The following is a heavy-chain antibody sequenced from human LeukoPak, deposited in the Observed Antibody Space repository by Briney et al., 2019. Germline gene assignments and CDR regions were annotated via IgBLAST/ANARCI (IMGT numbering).Heavy chain of an antibody. D-gene: IGHD6-13*01. V-gene: IGHV3-23*01. CDR2: ISGSGGST. Sequence: GGSLRLSCAASGFTFSSYAMSWVRQATGKGLEWVSAISGSGGSTYYADSVKGRFTISRDNSKNTLYLQMNSLRAEDTAVYYCARGRQQLYYFDYWGQGTLVTVSS. CDR1: GFTFSSYA. CDR3: ARGRQQLYYFDY. J-gene: IGHJ4*02.